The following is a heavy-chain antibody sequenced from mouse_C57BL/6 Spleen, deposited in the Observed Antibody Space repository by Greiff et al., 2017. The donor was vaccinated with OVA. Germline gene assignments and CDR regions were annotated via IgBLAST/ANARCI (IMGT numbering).Heavy chain of an antibody. CDR2: IYPRSGNT. Sequence: VQLQQSGAELARPGASVKLSCKASGYTFTSYGISWVKQRTGQGLEWIGEIYPRSGNTYYNEKLKGKATLTAEKSSSTAYMDLRRLTSEDSAVYFCARKGDYGNLYAMDYWGQGTSVTVSS. CDR3: ARKGDYGNLYAMDY. D-gene: IGHD2-1*01. CDR1: GYTFTSYG. J-gene: IGHJ4*01. V-gene: IGHV1-81*01.